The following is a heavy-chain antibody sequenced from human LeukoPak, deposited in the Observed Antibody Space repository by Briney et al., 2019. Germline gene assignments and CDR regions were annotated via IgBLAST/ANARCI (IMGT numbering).Heavy chain of an antibody. CDR1: GGSISSSSYY. Sequence: SETLSPTCTVSGGSISSSSYYWGWIRQPPGKGLEWIGYIYYSGSTYYNPSLKSRVTMSVDTSKNLFSLKLSSVTAVDTAVYYCARRYCSNTSCYYPDAFDIWGRGTMVTVSS. D-gene: IGHD2-2*01. CDR3: ARRYCSNTSCYYPDAFDI. CDR2: IYYSGST. V-gene: IGHV4-39*07. J-gene: IGHJ3*02.